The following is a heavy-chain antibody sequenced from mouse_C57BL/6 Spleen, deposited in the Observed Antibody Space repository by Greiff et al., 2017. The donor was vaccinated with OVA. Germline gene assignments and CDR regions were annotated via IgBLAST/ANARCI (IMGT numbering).Heavy chain of an antibody. J-gene: IGHJ1*03. CDR1: GFTFSSYA. CDR2: ISSGGDYI. V-gene: IGHV5-9-1*02. D-gene: IGHD1-1*01. CDR3: TRDYYYGSSYGYFDV. Sequence: EVHLVESGEGLVKPGGSLKLSCAASGFTFSSYAMSWVRQTPEKRLEWVAYISSGGDYIYYADTVKGRFTISRDNARNTLYLQMSSLKSEDTAMYYCTRDYYYGSSYGYFDVWGTGTTVTVSS.